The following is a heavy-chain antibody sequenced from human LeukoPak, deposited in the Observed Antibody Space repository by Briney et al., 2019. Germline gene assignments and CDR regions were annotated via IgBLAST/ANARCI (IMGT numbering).Heavy chain of an antibody. Sequence: GESLKISCKGSGYNFNSYWIGWVRQMPGKGLEWMGIIFRGDSDIRYSPSFQGQVTMSVDKSINTAYLQWSSLKASDTAMYYCARHRVDYGGSWDFFDIWGQGTMVTVFS. CDR2: IFRGDSDI. V-gene: IGHV5-51*01. D-gene: IGHD4-23*01. CDR3: ARHRVDYGGSWDFFDI. J-gene: IGHJ3*02. CDR1: GYNFNSYW.